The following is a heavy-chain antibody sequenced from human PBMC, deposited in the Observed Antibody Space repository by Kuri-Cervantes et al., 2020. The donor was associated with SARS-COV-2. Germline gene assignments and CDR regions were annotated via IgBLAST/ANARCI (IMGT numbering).Heavy chain of an antibody. D-gene: IGHD3-9*01. CDR3: ARDRGYDILTGYPFRYYYYYMDV. J-gene: IGHJ6*03. CDR2: FDPEQREI. CDR1: GNTLTELP. V-gene: IGHV1-24*01. Sequence: ASVKVSCKVSGNTLTELPLHWVRQAPGKGLEWMGGFDPEQREIIYAQKFQGRVSMTEDTSTDTAYMELSSLRSEDTAVYYCARDRGYDILTGYPFRYYYYYMDVWGKGTTVTVSS.